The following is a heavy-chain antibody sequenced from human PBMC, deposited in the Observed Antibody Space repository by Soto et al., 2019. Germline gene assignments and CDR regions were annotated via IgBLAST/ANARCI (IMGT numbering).Heavy chain of an antibody. CDR1: GFTFSSYS. CDR3: ARAPALWFGELFGFDY. D-gene: IGHD3-10*01. J-gene: IGHJ4*02. V-gene: IGHV3-48*02. CDR2: ISSSSSTI. Sequence: GGSLRLSCAASGFTFSSYSMNWVRQAPGKGLEWVSYISSSSSTIYYADSVKGRFTISRDNAKNSLYLQMNSLRDEDTAVYYCARAPALWFGELFGFDYWGQGTLVTVSS.